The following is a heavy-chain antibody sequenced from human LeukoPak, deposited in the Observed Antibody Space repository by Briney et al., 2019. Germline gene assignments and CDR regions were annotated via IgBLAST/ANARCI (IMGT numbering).Heavy chain of an antibody. Sequence: GGSLRLSCAASGFTFDNYAMSWVRQTPGKGLEWVSAIGGSGEDTSYADSVKGRFTISRDNSKNTLYLQMNSLRAEDTAVYYCARDLGYSSSWFATNYYYGMDVWGQGTTVTVSS. V-gene: IGHV3-23*01. D-gene: IGHD6-13*01. CDR3: ARDLGYSSSWFATNYYYGMDV. CDR2: IGGSGEDT. J-gene: IGHJ6*02. CDR1: GFTFDNYA.